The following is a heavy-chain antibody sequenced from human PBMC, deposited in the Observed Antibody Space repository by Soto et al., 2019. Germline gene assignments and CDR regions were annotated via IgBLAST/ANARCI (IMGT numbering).Heavy chain of an antibody. CDR2: IWYDGSNK. CDR3: AREQRCSGGSCYSGGFDY. D-gene: IGHD2-15*01. Sequence: VQLVESGGGVVQPGRSLRLSCAASGFTFSSYGMHWVRQAPGKGLEWVAVIWYDGSNKYYADSVKGRFTISRDNSKNTLYLQMNSLRAEDTAVYYCAREQRCSGGSCYSGGFDYWGQGTLVTVSS. V-gene: IGHV3-33*01. CDR1: GFTFSSYG. J-gene: IGHJ4*02.